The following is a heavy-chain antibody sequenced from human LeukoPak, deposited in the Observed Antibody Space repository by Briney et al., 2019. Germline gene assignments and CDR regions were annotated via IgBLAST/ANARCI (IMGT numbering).Heavy chain of an antibody. CDR2: INHSGST. J-gene: IGHJ4*02. D-gene: IGHD3-22*01. CDR3: ARGSYDSSGYYYGLVFDY. V-gene: IGHV4-34*01. CDR1: GGSVSGYY. Sequence: SETLSLTCAVYGGSVSGYYWSWIRQSPGKGLEWIGEINHSGSTNYNPSLKSRVTISVDTSKNHFSLNLNSVTAADTAVYYCARGSYDSSGYYYGLVFDYWGQGTLVTVSS.